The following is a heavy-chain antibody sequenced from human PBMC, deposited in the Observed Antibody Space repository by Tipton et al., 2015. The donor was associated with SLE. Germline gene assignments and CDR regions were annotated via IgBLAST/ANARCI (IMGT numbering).Heavy chain of an antibody. V-gene: IGHV4-59*11. CDR3: ARDRGQWLVDY. CDR2: IYYSGST. CDR1: GGSISSHY. D-gene: IGHD6-19*01. Sequence: TLSLTCTVSGGSISSHYWSRIRRPPGKGLEWIGYIYYSGSTNYNPSLKSRVTISVDTSKNQFSLKLSSVTAADTAVYYCARDRGQWLVDYWGQGTLVTVSS. J-gene: IGHJ4*02.